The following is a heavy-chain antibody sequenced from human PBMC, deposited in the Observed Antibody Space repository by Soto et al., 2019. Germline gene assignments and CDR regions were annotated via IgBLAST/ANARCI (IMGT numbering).Heavy chain of an antibody. CDR2: ISGSGGYT. CDR1: GLTFSSYA. V-gene: IGHV3-23*01. J-gene: IGHJ4*02. D-gene: IGHD3-10*01. Sequence: EVQLLESGGDLVQPGGSLRLSCVASGLTFSSYAMSWVRQAPGKGLEWVSVISGSGGYTDYADSVKGRFTISRDNSKNTLYLQMNRLRAEDTALYYCAKRFRGVLLNPEVDWGQGTLVTVSS. CDR3: AKRFRGVLLNPEVD.